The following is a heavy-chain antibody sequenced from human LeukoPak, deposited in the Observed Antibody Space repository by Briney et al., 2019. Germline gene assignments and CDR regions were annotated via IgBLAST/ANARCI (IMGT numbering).Heavy chain of an antibody. J-gene: IGHJ3*02. V-gene: IGHV1-8*03. D-gene: IGHD3-22*01. CDR3: ARDRGYNYYDSSTDAFDI. CDR1: GYTFTSYD. Sequence: ASVKVSCKASGYTFTSYDINWVRQATGQGLEWMGWMNPNSGNTGYAQKFQGRVTITRNTSISTAYMELSSLRSEDTAVYYCARDRGYNYYDSSTDAFDIWGQGTMVTVSS. CDR2: MNPNSGNT.